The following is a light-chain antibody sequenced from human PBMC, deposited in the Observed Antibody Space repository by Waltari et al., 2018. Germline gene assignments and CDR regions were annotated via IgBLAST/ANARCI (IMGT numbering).Light chain of an antibody. CDR3: QKYESLPAT. CDR2: DAS. V-gene: IGKV3-20*01. CDR1: QSVGRS. J-gene: IGKJ1*01. Sequence: IMLTQSPGTLSLSPGERATLSCRASQSVGRSLVWYQQKPGQAPRLLIYDASRRATGIPDRFSGRGFGTDFSLTISRLEPEDFAVYYCQKYESLPATFGQGTKVEIK.